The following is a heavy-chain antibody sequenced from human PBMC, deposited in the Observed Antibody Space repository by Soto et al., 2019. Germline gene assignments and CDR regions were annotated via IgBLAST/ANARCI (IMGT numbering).Heavy chain of an antibody. D-gene: IGHD3-3*01. CDR3: ARAPSYDFWSGRMDV. CDR1: GYSFTGYW. CDR2: IDPSDSYT. Sequence: PGESLKISCKGSGYSFTGYWISWVRQMPGKGLEWMGRIDPSDSYTNYSPSFQGHVTISADKSISTAYLQWSSLKASDTAMYYCARAPSYDFWSGRMDVWGQGTTVTVSS. J-gene: IGHJ6*02. V-gene: IGHV5-10-1*01.